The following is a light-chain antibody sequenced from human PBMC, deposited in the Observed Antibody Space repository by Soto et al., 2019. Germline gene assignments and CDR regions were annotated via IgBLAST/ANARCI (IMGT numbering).Light chain of an antibody. V-gene: IGKV1-39*01. J-gene: IGKJ1*01. Sequence: DIQMIQSPSSLSASVGDRVTITCRASQSVNTYLHWYQQKAGQAPKLLIYAASNLQSGVPSRFSGRGSGTDFTLTVESLQPEDFATYYCQQDYSNPWTFGQGTKVDIK. CDR1: QSVNTY. CDR3: QQDYSNPWT. CDR2: AAS.